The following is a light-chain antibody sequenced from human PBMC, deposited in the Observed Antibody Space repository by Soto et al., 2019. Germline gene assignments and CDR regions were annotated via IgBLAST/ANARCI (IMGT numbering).Light chain of an antibody. CDR3: GTWDSILSSVV. CDR2: DNS. CDR1: TSNIGNNY. Sequence: QSVLTQPPSVSAAPGQKVTISCSGTTSNIGNNYVSWYQILPGTTPKLVIFDNSQRPSGIPDRFSGSKSGTSATLGVAGLQTGDEAYYYCGTWDSILSSVVFGGGTKVTVL. V-gene: IGLV1-51*01. J-gene: IGLJ3*02.